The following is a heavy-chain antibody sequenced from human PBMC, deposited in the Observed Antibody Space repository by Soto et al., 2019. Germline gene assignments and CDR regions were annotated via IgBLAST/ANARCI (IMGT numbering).Heavy chain of an antibody. J-gene: IGHJ4*02. V-gene: IGHV3-23*01. CDR3: AKEGYWRGGSCFVY. CDR1: GFTFSSYA. Sequence: EVQLLESGGGLVQPGGSLRLSCAASGFTFSSYAMSWVREAPGKGLEWVSAISGSGGSTYYADSVKGRFTISRENSKNTLYLQMNSMRAEDTAVYYCAKEGYWRGGSCFVYWDQGTLVTVSS. D-gene: IGHD2-15*01. CDR2: ISGSGGST.